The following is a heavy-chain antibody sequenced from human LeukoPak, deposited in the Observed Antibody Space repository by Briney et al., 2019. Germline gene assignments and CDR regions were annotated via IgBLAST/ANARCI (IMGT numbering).Heavy chain of an antibody. CDR2: IYPGDSDT. J-gene: IGHJ4*02. CDR1: GYGFATYW. D-gene: IGHD5-24*01. CDR3: AKLEGKRAIYYFDY. Sequence: GESLKISCKGSGYGFATYWIAWVRQMPGKGLEWMGIIYPGDSDTRYSPSFQGQVTISADKSISTAYLQWSSLKASDTAMYYCAKLEGKRAIYYFDYWGQGTLVTVSS. V-gene: IGHV5-51*03.